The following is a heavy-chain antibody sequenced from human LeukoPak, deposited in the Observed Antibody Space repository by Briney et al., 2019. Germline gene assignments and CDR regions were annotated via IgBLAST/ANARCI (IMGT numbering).Heavy chain of an antibody. CDR2: IRDDGSKR. CDR1: GFTFSSDG. J-gene: IGHJ4*02. V-gene: IGHV3-30*02. CDR3: AKDFVSFGELLMSAYADY. D-gene: IGHD3-10*01. Sequence: GGSLRLSCAASGFTFSSDGIHWGRQAPGKGLEGGAGIRDDGSKRDYADSVKCRFTISRDNSKNTLYLQMNSLRAEATAVYYCAKDFVSFGELLMSAYADYWGQGTLVTVSS.